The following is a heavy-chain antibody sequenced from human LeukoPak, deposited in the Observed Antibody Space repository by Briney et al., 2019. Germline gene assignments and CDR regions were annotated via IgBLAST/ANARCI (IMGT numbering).Heavy chain of an antibody. CDR1: GGSISSGGYY. J-gene: IGHJ3*02. Sequence: SQTLSLTCTVSGGSISSGGYYWSRLRQHPGKGLEWIGYIYYSGSTYYNPSLKSRVTISVDTSKNQFSLKLSSVTAADTAVYYCAREHSAAFNIWGQGTMVTVSS. CDR3: AREHSAAFNI. CDR2: IYYSGST. V-gene: IGHV4-31*03.